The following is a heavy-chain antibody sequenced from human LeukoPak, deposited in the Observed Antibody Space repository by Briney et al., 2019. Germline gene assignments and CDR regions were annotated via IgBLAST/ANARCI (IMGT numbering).Heavy chain of an antibody. CDR3: ARYNSMFRGVTTSDY. CDR1: GYTFTNYG. Sequence: ASVKVSCKASGYTFTNYGFSWVRQAPGQGLEWMGNSAYNGNTNYAQKFQDRVTMTTDTSTSTAYMELRCLKSDDTAVYYCARYNSMFRGVTTSDYWGQGTLVIASS. CDR2: NSAYNGNT. V-gene: IGHV1-18*01. D-gene: IGHD3-10*01. J-gene: IGHJ4*02.